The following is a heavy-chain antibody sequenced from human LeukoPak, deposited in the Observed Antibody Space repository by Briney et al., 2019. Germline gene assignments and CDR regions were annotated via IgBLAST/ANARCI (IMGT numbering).Heavy chain of an antibody. D-gene: IGHD5-12*01. CDR2: ISSSSSYI. Sequence: PGGSLRLSCAASGFTFSSYSMNWVRQAPGKRLEWVSSISSSSSYIYYADSVKGRFTISRDNAKNSLYLQMNSLRAEDTAVYYCARDLSGYDSLGTNWGQGTLVTVTS. J-gene: IGHJ4*02. V-gene: IGHV3-21*01. CDR1: GFTFSSYS. CDR3: ARDLSGYDSLGTN.